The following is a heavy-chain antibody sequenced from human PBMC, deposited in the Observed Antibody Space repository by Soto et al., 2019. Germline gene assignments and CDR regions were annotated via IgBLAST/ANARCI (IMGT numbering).Heavy chain of an antibody. V-gene: IGHV3-23*01. CDR3: AKEEGSGFRLDAFNV. CDR1: GFTFSSYA. CDR2: TSANGGST. J-gene: IGHJ3*01. Sequence: EVRLLESGGGPVQPGGSLRLSCVASGFTFSSYAMTWVGQAPGKGLEWVSGTSANGGSTYYADSVKGRFTISRDNSKDTLYLQMNSLRAEDTAVYFCAKEEGSGFRLDAFNVWGQGTMAIVFS. D-gene: IGHD3-22*01.